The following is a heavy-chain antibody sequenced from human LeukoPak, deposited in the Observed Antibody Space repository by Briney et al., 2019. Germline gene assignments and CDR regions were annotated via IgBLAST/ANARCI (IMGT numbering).Heavy chain of an antibody. V-gene: IGHV3-23*01. CDR1: GFTFSSFA. CDR2: ISGSGGNT. J-gene: IGHJ4*02. D-gene: IGHD6-13*01. Sequence: PGGSLRPSCAASGFTFSSFAMSWVRQAPGKGPEWVSVISGSGGNTYYADSVKGRFTISRDNSKNTLYLQMNGLRAEDTAVYYCAKGRARIAAASDYWGQGTLVTVSS. CDR3: AKGRARIAAASDY.